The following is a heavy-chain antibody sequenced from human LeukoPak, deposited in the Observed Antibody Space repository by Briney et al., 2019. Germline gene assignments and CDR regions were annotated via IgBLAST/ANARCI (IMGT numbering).Heavy chain of an antibody. D-gene: IGHD3-10*01. V-gene: IGHV4-30-4*08. CDR1: GGSISSGDYY. Sequence: SQTLSLTCTVSGGSISSGDYYWSWIRQPPGKGLGWIGYIYYSGSTYYNPSLKSRVTISVDTSKNQFSQKLSSVTAADTAVYYCARVRWSNYYGSGNFDYWGQGTLVTVSS. CDR3: ARVRWSNYYGSGNFDY. J-gene: IGHJ4*02. CDR2: IYYSGST.